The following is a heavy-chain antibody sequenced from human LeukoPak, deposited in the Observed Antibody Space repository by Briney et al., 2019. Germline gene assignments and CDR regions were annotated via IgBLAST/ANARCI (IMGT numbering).Heavy chain of an antibody. V-gene: IGHV4-59*01. J-gene: IGHJ4*02. CDR1: GGSISSYY. CDR3: ARVSGYENFDY. Sequence: SETLSLTCTVSGGSISSYYWSWIRQPPGKGLEWIGYIYYSGSTNYNPSLKSRVTISVDTSKNQFSLKLSSVTAADTGVYYCARVSGYENFDYWGQGTLVTVSS. D-gene: IGHD5-12*01. CDR2: IYYSGST.